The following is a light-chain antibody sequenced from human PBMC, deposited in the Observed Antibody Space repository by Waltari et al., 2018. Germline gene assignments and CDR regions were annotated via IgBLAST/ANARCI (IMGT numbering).Light chain of an antibody. J-gene: IGKJ1*01. Sequence: EIVMTQSPATLSVSPGERATLSFRDSQSVSSNLAWYQQKPGQAPRLLIYGASSRATGSPARFSGSGSGTEFTLTISSLQSEDFAVYYCQQYNNWPPAFGQGTKVEIK. CDR2: GAS. V-gene: IGKV3-15*01. CDR3: QQYNNWPPA. CDR1: QSVSSN.